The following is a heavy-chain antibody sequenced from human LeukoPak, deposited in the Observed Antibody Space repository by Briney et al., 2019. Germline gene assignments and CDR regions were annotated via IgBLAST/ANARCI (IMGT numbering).Heavy chain of an antibody. CDR1: GFTFTTHG. Sequence: PGGSLRLSCAASGFTFTTHGMNWVRQAPGKGLEWVSSISSDSKYIHYADSVKGRFTISRDNAQNSLYLQMNSLRAEDTAVYFCARERSCGSFSCGVYYFESWGQGTLVTVSS. V-gene: IGHV3-21*06. D-gene: IGHD2-2*01. CDR3: ARERSCGSFSCGVYYFES. J-gene: IGHJ4*02. CDR2: ISSDSKYI.